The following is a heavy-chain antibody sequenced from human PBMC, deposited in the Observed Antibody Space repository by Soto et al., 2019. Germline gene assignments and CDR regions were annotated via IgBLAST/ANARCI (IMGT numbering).Heavy chain of an antibody. D-gene: IGHD1-1*01. CDR2: IGPDGSNI. CDR3: VRDNNWSFDY. V-gene: IGHV3-74*01. CDR1: GFTLGNYW. J-gene: IGHJ4*02. Sequence: GGSLRLSCLASGFTLGNYWMSWVRQAPGKGLVGVSHIGPDGSNIWEADSVQGRFTISRDNARNRLYLQMNSLRDEDTAIYYCVRDNNWSFDYWGQGILVTVSS.